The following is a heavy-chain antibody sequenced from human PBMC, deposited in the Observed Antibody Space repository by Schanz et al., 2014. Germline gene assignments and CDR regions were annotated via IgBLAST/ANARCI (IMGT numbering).Heavy chain of an antibody. V-gene: IGHV4-39*01. CDR2: IYYSGST. J-gene: IGHJ4*02. CDR3: AKTSVLYPWGYFDY. D-gene: IGHD2-8*01. Sequence: QLQLQESGPGLVKPSETLSLTCTVSGGSISSSTYYWGWIRQPPGKGLEWIGIIYYSGSTYYNTSLKSRVPISVDASKNQFFLKLSSLTAADTAVYYCAKTSVLYPWGYFDYWGQGTLVTVSS. CDR1: GGSISSSTYY.